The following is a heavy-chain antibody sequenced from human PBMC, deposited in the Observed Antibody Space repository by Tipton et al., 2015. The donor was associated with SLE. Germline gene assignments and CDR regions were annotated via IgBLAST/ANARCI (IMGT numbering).Heavy chain of an antibody. J-gene: IGHJ4*02. V-gene: IGHV3-48*03. D-gene: IGHD3-10*01. CDR3: VRDFPVQGLFDY. Sequence: VQSGGSLRLSCAASGFSFNTFDMNWVRQAPGRGLEWVSSITSRGSTMYYADSVEGRFAISRDNAKNSLYLQMNSLRAEDTAVYYCVRDFPVQGLFDYWGQGTLVTVSS. CDR2: ITSRGSTM. CDR1: GFSFNTFD.